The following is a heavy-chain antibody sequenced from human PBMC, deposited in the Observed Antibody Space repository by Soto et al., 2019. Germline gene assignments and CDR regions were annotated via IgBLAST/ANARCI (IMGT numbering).Heavy chain of an antibody. Sequence: QVQLVQSGAEVQKPGSSVKVSCKASGGTFSSYAISWVRQAPGQGLEWMGGIIPIFGTANYAQKFQGRVTITADESTSTAYMELSSLRSEDTAVYYCARDSGSYYDFWSGYRYGMDVWGQGTTVTVSS. D-gene: IGHD3-3*01. CDR1: GGTFSSYA. CDR2: IIPIFGTA. J-gene: IGHJ6*02. CDR3: ARDSGSYYDFWSGYRYGMDV. V-gene: IGHV1-69*01.